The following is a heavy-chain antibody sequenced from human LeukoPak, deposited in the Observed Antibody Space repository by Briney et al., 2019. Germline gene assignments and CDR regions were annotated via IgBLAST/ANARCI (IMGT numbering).Heavy chain of an antibody. J-gene: IGHJ4*02. CDR2: ISYDGSNK. V-gene: IGHV3-30-3*01. CDR1: GFTFSSYA. CDR3: ARDLTILGGY. D-gene: IGHD3-9*01. Sequence: GGSLRLSCAASGFTFSSYAMHWVRQAPGKGLEWVAVISYDGSNKYYADSVKGRFTISRDNSKNTLYLQMNSLRAEDTAVYYCARDLTILGGYWGQGTLVTVSS.